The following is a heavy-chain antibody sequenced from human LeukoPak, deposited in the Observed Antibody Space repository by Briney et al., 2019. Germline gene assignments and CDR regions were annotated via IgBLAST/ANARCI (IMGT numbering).Heavy chain of an antibody. CDR1: GYTFTRYG. Sequence: ASVKASCRASGYTFTRYGITWVRQAPGQGLEWMGWISGSNVNTHYAQNLQGRVTMTTDTSTSTAYMELRSLRSDDTAVYYCARDLSGYDPLDYWGQGTLVTVSS. D-gene: IGHD5-12*01. CDR2: ISGSNVNT. V-gene: IGHV1-18*01. CDR3: ARDLSGYDPLDY. J-gene: IGHJ4*02.